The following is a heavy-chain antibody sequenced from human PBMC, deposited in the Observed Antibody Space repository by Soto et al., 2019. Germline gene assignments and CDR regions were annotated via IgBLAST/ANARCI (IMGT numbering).Heavy chain of an antibody. V-gene: IGHV3-23*01. CDR2: ISSSGGDT. CDR1: GFTLSSDA. D-gene: IGHD3-22*01. CDR3: AARSSGYPY. J-gene: IGHJ4*02. Sequence: EVQLLESGGGLVQPGGSLRLSCAASGFTLSSDAMSWVRQAPGKGLEWVSLISSSGGDTYYADSVNGRFTISRDSSRNMLYLQMNSLRPEDTATYYCAARSSGYPYWGQGTLVTVSS.